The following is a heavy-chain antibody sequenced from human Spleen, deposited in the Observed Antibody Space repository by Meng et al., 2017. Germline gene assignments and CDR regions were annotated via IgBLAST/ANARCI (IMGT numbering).Heavy chain of an antibody. J-gene: IGHJ4*02. CDR1: GGSLSDYY. CDR2: INHSGST. D-gene: IGHD4-11*01. CDR3: ARGPTTMAHDFDY. V-gene: IGHV4-34*02. Sequence: QVVPPPVCAALLEATEAPYLTSLVSGGSLSDYYWSWIRPPRGKALEWIGEINHSGSTNYNPSIEGRATISVDTSQNNLSLKLSSVTAADSAVYYCARGPTTMAHDFDYWGQGTLVTVSS.